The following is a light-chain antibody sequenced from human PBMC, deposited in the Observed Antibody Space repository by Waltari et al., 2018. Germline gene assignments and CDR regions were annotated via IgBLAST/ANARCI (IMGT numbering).Light chain of an antibody. Sequence: DIQVTQSPSSLSASVGDRVTITCQASQDISNYLNWYQQKPGKAPKLLIYDTSHLQTGVPSRFSGTGGGTDFTFTISSLQPEDIATYYCQQYENFPDTFGQGTRLEIK. J-gene: IGKJ5*01. CDR2: DTS. V-gene: IGKV1-33*01. CDR1: QDISNY. CDR3: QQYENFPDT.